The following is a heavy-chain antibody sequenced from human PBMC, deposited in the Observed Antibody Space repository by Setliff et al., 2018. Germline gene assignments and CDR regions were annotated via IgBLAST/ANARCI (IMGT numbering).Heavy chain of an antibody. CDR3: ATRKSSGRLYYMDV. V-gene: IGHV4-61*09. CDR1: GGSISSGGFY. J-gene: IGHJ6*03. CDR2: FHTGGAT. D-gene: IGHD1-26*01. Sequence: SETLSLTCSVSGGSISSGGFYWSWIRQSAGRGLEWIGHFHTGGATDYNLSLKSRVTISGDTSKNQVSLRLSSVTAADTAVYYCATRKSSGRLYYMDVWGKGTTVTVSS.